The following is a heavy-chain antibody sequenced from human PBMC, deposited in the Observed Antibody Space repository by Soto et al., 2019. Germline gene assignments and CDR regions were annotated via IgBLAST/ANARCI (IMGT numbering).Heavy chain of an antibody. V-gene: IGHV1-69*04. CDR2: IIPFLGTT. D-gene: IGHD6-6*01. Sequence: SVKGSCKASGGTFSSYGISWVRQAPVQGLEWMGRIIPFLGTTNYSQNFQDRLTVTADTSTNTAFMELSSLRSDDTAVYYCAREGYTSSSIHSFLDSWGQGTLVTVSS. CDR1: GGTFSSYG. J-gene: IGHJ4*02. CDR3: AREGYTSSSIHSFLDS.